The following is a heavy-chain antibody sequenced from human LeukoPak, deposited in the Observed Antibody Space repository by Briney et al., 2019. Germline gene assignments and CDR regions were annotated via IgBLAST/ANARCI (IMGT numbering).Heavy chain of an antibody. V-gene: IGHV4-59*12. Sequence: SETLSLTCTISGGSIGSYYWTWIRQPPGKGLEWIGYIDYSGSTNYNPSFKSRVTMSVDTSKNQFSLKLSSVTAADTAVYYCARGSYSSVDWGQGTLVTVSS. D-gene: IGHD6-25*01. CDR3: ARGSYSSVD. J-gene: IGHJ4*02. CDR2: IDYSGST. CDR1: GGSIGSYY.